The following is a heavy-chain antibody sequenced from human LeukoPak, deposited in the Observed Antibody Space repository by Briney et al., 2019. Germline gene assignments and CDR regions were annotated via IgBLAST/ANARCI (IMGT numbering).Heavy chain of an antibody. CDR1: GFTVSSNY. J-gene: IGHJ4*02. CDR3: ARGPYYDSSGYTLNGFDY. V-gene: IGHV3-53*01. CDR2: IYSGGST. D-gene: IGHD3-22*01. Sequence: GGSLRLSCAASGFTVSSNYMSWVRQAPGKGLEWVSVIYSGGSTYYADSVKGRFTISRDNSKNTLYLQMNSLRAEDTAVCYCARGPYYDSSGYTLNGFDYWGQGTLVTVSS.